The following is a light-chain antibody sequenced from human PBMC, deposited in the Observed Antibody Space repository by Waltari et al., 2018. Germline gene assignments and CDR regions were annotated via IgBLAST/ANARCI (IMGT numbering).Light chain of an antibody. CDR2: GAS. CDR1: QHVSNN. Sequence: EVLMTQSPATLPVSPGKTATSPCRASQHVSNNLAWYQHKPGQAPRLLISGASTRASGVPARFSGSGSGTEFTLTISSLQSDDSAIYYCQQYNVWPPSTFGQGTKLEIK. J-gene: IGKJ2*02. V-gene: IGKV3-15*01. CDR3: QQYNVWPPST.